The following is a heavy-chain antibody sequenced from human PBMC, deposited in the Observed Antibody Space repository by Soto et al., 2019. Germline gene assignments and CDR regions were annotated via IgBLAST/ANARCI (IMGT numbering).Heavy chain of an antibody. D-gene: IGHD6-13*01. V-gene: IGHV3-7*01. CDR2: IKQDGSEK. Sequence: EVQLVESGGGLVQPGGSLRLSCAASGFTFSSHWMSWVRQAPGKGLEWVANIKQDGSEKYNVDSVKGRFSISRDNAKNSLYLQLNSLRAEDTAVYYCARRTSITWYSYYGMDVWGQGTTVTVSS. CDR1: GFTFSSHW. J-gene: IGHJ6*02. CDR3: ARRTSITWYSYYGMDV.